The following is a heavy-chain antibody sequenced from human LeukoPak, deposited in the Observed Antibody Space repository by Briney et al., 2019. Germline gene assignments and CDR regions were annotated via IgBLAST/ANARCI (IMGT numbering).Heavy chain of an antibody. CDR1: GFTFSRYG. V-gene: IGHV3-33*08. CDR3: ARDPYLGVVPAATVDY. Sequence: GGSLRLSCAASGFTFSRYGMHWVRQAPGKGLEWVAVIWYDGSNKYYADSVKGRFAISRDNSKNTLYLQMNSLRAEDTAVYYCARDPYLGVVPAATVDYWGQGTLVTASS. CDR2: IWYDGSNK. D-gene: IGHD2-2*01. J-gene: IGHJ4*02.